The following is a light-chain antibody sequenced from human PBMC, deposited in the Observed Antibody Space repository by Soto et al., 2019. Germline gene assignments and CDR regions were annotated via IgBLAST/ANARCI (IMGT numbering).Light chain of an antibody. CDR3: QQFDDSVT. V-gene: IGKV3-20*01. J-gene: IGKJ5*01. CDR2: GTS. CDR1: HSVSRTY. Sequence: EMVLTQSPGTLSLSPGDRATLSCRASHSVSRTYLAWYQQKPGQAPRLLIYGTSDRATGTPDRFSGSGSGTDFTLTISRLEPEDSAVYYCQQFDDSVTFGQGTRLEIK.